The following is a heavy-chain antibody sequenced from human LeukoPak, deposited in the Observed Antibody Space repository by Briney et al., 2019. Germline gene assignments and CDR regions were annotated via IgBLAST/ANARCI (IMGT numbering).Heavy chain of an antibody. Sequence: GGSLRLSCAASGFTFSSSWMSWLRQAPGKGLEWVADIKDDGSAKYYVDSVKGRFTISRDNAKNSLYLQMNSLRAEDTALYYCAKDTRKRSRLHDAFDIWGQGTMVTVSS. CDR1: GFTFSSSW. V-gene: IGHV3-7*03. CDR3: AKDTRKRSRLHDAFDI. CDR2: IKDDGSAK. J-gene: IGHJ3*02. D-gene: IGHD2-15*01.